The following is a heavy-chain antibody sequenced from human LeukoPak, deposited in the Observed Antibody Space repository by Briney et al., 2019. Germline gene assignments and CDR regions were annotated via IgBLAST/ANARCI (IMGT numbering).Heavy chain of an antibody. J-gene: IGHJ4*02. D-gene: IGHD1-26*01. V-gene: IGHV3-48*03. CDR2: ISSSGSTI. CDR3: ARETYILGAQPLDY. Sequence: GGSLRLSCGASGFTFSSYEMNWVRQAPGKGLEWVSYISSSGSTINFADSVKGRFTISRDNAKNSLFLQMNSLRAEDTAVYYCARETYILGAQPLDYWGQGTLVTVSS. CDR1: GFTFSSYE.